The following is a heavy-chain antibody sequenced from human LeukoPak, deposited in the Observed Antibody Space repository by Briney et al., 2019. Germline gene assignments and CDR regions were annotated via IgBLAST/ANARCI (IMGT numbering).Heavy chain of an antibody. D-gene: IGHD3-22*01. J-gene: IGHJ4*02. CDR1: GGSISSSSYY. CDR2: IYYSGST. Sequence: SETLSLTCTVSGGSISSSSYYWGWIRQPPGKGLEWIGSIYYSGSTYYNPSLKSRVTISVDTSKNQFSLKLSAVTAADTAVYYCARHPYSGSSCYLYYFDYWGQGTLVTVSS. CDR3: ARHPYSGSSCYLYYFDY. V-gene: IGHV4-39*01.